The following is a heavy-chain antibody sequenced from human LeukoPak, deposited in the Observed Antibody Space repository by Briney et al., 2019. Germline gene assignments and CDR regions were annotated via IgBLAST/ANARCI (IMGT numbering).Heavy chain of an antibody. Sequence: PSETLSLTCAVYGGSFSGYYWSWIRQPPGKGLEWIGEINHSGSTNYNPSLKSRVTISVDTSKNQFSLKLSSVTAADTAVYYCARSRDHWGQGTLVTVSS. J-gene: IGHJ4*02. CDR2: INHSGST. V-gene: IGHV4-34*01. CDR3: ARSRDH. CDR1: GGSFSGYY.